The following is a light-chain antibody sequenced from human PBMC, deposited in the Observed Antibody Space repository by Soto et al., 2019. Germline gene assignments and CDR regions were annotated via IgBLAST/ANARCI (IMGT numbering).Light chain of an antibody. J-gene: IGKJ1*01. V-gene: IGKV3-20*01. CDR1: QSVSSSY. Sequence: EIVLTQSPGTLSLSPGERATLSCRASQSVSSSYLAWYQQKPGQAPRPLIYRTSNRATGIPDRVSGSGAGTDFTLTISRLEPEDFAVYWGQQYDSSPRTFGQGTKVEIK. CDR3: QQYDSSPRT. CDR2: RTS.